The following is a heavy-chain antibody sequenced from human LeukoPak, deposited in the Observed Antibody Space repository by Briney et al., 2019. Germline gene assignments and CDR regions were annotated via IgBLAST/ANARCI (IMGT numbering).Heavy chain of an antibody. Sequence: ASVKVSCRASEYTFTGYYMHWVRQAPGQGLEWMGWINPNSGDTNSVQNFQGRVTMTRDTSISTAYMELSSLRSDDTAVYYCARDRSMVRFDYWGQGTLVTVSS. CDR1: EYTFTGYY. J-gene: IGHJ4*02. CDR2: INPNSGDT. V-gene: IGHV1-2*02. CDR3: ARDRSMVRFDY. D-gene: IGHD2-8*01.